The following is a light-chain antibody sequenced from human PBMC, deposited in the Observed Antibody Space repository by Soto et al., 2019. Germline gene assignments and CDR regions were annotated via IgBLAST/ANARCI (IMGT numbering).Light chain of an antibody. CDR3: QQYDNWPPKEFT. CDR1: QSVRRN. V-gene: IGKV3-15*01. Sequence: EIVMTQSPATLSVSPGERATLSCRASQSVRRNLAWYQQKPGQAPRLLIHGASTRATGIPARFSGSGSGTEFTLTISSLQSEDFAVYYCQQYDNWPPKEFTFGPGTKVDIK. J-gene: IGKJ3*01. CDR2: GAS.